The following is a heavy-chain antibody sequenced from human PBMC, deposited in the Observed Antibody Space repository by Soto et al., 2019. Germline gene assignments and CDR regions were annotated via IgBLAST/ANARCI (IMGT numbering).Heavy chain of an antibody. CDR1: GDSVSSGNYY. V-gene: IGHV4-61*01. J-gene: IGHJ4*02. CDR2: IYYSGNT. Sequence: SETLSLTCTVSGDSVSSGNYYWSWIRQPPGKGLQWISYIYYSGNTNDNPSLKSRVIISVDTSKNQFSLKLSSVTTADTAVYYCARGGGVTATFDYWGQG. CDR3: ARGGGVTATFDY. D-gene: IGHD5-18*01.